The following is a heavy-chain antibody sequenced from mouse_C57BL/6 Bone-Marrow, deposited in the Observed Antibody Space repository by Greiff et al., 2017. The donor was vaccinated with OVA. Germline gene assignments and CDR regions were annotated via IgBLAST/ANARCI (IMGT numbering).Heavy chain of an antibody. CDR3: ARESPRWLLTNPLAMDY. D-gene: IGHD2-3*01. Sequence: EVMLVESEGGLVQPGSSMKLSCTASGFTFSDYYMAWVRQVPEKGLEWVANINYDGSSTYYLDSLKSRFIISRDNAKNILYLQMSSLKSEDTATYYCARESPRWLLTNPLAMDYWGQGTSVTVSS. J-gene: IGHJ4*01. CDR1: GFTFSDYY. V-gene: IGHV5-16*01. CDR2: INYDGSST.